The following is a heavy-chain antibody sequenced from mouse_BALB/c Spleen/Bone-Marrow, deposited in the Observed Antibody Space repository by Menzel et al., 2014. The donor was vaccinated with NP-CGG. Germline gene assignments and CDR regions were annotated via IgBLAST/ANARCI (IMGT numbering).Heavy chain of an antibody. CDR1: GYTFTDYK. J-gene: IGHJ3*01. V-gene: IGHV1-15*01. CDR2: IDPETGGT. Sequence: LQESGAELVRPGTSVTLSCKASGYTFTDYKMHWVKQTPVHGLEWIGLIDPETGGTAYNQKFKCKATLTADKSSSTSYMDLRSLTSEDSAVYYCTIVAYWGQGTLVAVSA. CDR3: TIVAY.